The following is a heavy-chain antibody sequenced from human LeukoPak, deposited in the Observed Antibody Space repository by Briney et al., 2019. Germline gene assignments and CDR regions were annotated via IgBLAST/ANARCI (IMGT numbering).Heavy chain of an antibody. J-gene: IGHJ6*04. CDR2: INPSGGST. CDR1: GYTFTSYY. V-gene: IGHV1-46*01. D-gene: IGHD3-9*01. Sequence: ASVKVSCKASGYTFTSYYMHWVRQAPGQGLEWMGIINPSGGSTSYAQKFQGRVTMNRDTSTSTVYMELSSLRSEDTAVYYCAGGHYDILTGYTPGGMDVWGKGATVTVSS. CDR3: AGGHYDILTGYTPGGMDV.